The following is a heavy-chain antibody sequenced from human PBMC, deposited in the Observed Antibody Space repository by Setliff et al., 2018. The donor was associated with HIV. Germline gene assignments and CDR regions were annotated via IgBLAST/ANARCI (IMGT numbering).Heavy chain of an antibody. Sequence: ASVKVSCKASGYTFTSYYLYWVRQAPGQGLEWMGIINPSTGSTSYAQKFQGRFTISRDNAKNSLYLQMNSLRAEDTAIYYCARDWRSGYDLNFDYWGQGTLVTVSS. D-gene: IGHD5-12*01. CDR2: INPSTGST. CDR1: GYTFTSYY. J-gene: IGHJ4*02. V-gene: IGHV1-46*01. CDR3: ARDWRSGYDLNFDY.